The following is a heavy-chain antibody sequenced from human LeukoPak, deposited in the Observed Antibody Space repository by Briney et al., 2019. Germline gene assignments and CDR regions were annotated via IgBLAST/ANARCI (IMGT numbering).Heavy chain of an antibody. CDR1: GYTLNELS. V-gene: IGHV1-24*01. J-gene: IGHJ4*02. CDR3: AADGGGLSSVVTPRSSPFDY. Sequence: ASVKVSCKVSGYTLNELSMHWVRQAPGKGLEWMGGFDPADGETVYAHRFQGRLTMTEDTSTNTGYMELTSLRSEDTAVYYCAADGGGLSSVVTPRSSPFDYWGQGTLATVSS. D-gene: IGHD4-23*01. CDR2: FDPADGET.